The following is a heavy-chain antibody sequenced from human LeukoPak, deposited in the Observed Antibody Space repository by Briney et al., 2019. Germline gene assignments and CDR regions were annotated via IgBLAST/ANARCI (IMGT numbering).Heavy chain of an antibody. CDR3: TRDADTSGHYDIFDI. CDR2: MWSDGIRK. D-gene: IGHD6-19*01. V-gene: IGHV3-33*01. J-gene: IGHJ3*02. CDR1: GFTFSYYG. Sequence: SGGSLRLSCATSGFTFSYYGIHWVRQAPGKGLEWVAVMWSDGIRKYYTDSVKGRFTVSRDTSKNTQYLEMSSLRVEDTAVYYCTRDADTSGHYDIFDIWGQGTMVTVSS.